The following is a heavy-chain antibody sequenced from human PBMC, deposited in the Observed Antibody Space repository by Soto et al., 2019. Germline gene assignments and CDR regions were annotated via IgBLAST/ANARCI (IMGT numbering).Heavy chain of an antibody. CDR3: ARDKYSYGYRGFDY. Sequence: EVQLVESGGGLVQPGGSLRLSCAASGFTFSSYWMHWVRQAPGKGLVWVSRINSDGSSTSYADSVKGRFTIARDNAKNTLYLQMNSLRAEDTAVYYCARDKYSYGYRGFDYWGQGTLVTVSS. CDR2: INSDGSST. CDR1: GFTFSSYW. D-gene: IGHD5-18*01. V-gene: IGHV3-74*01. J-gene: IGHJ4*02.